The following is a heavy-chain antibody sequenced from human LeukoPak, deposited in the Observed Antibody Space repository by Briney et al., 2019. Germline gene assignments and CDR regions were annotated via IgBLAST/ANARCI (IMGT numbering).Heavy chain of an antibody. V-gene: IGHV4-4*07. CDR1: GGSMSGYF. J-gene: IGHJ4*02. Sequence: SETLSLTCTVSGGSMSGYFWAWIRRPAGKGLEWIGRIYSSGTTNYNLSLKSRVTMSLDTSKNQFSLSLTSVTAADTAVYYCAREARGGSTYLDNWGQGTLVTVSS. CDR3: AREARGGSTYLDN. CDR2: IYSSGTT. D-gene: IGHD1-26*01.